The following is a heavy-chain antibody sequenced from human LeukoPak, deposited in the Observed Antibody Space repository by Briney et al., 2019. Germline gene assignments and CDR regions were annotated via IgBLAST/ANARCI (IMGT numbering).Heavy chain of an antibody. V-gene: IGHV1-18*01. CDR3: ARDVGQQLVPYDY. J-gene: IGHJ4*02. CDR1: GYTFTSYG. Sequence: ASVKVSCKASGYTFTSYGISWVRQAPGQGLEWMGWISAYNGNTNYAQKLQGRVTMTTDTSTRTAYMELSSLRSDDTAVYYCARDVGQQLVPYDYWGQGTLVTVSS. CDR2: ISAYNGNT. D-gene: IGHD6-13*01.